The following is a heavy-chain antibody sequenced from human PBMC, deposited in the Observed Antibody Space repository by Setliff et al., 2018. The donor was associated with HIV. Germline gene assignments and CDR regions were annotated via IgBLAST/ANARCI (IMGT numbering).Heavy chain of an antibody. V-gene: IGHV3-48*01. CDR2: ISSSSSTI. J-gene: IGHJ3*02. Sequence: GGSLRLSCAASGFTFSSYSMNWVRQAPGKGLEWVSYISSSSSTIYYADSVKGRFTISRDNAKNSLYLQMNSLRAEDMAVYYCARSKGASYYDSFDAFDIWGQGTMVTVSS. D-gene: IGHD3-22*01. CDR1: GFTFSSYS. CDR3: ARSKGASYYDSFDAFDI.